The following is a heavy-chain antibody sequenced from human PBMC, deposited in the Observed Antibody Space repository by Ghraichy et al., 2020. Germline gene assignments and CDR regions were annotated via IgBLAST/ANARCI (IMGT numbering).Heavy chain of an antibody. CDR3: ARDGLWFGEKTYYYYGMDV. V-gene: IGHV3-53*01. CDR2: IYSGGST. CDR1: GFTVSSNY. J-gene: IGHJ6*02. Sequence: GGSLRLSCAASGFTVSSNYMSWVRQAPGKGLEWVSVIYSGGSTYYADSVKGRFTISRDNSKNTLYLQMNSLRAEDTAVYYCARDGLWFGEKTYYYYGMDVWGQGTTVTVSS. D-gene: IGHD3-10*01.